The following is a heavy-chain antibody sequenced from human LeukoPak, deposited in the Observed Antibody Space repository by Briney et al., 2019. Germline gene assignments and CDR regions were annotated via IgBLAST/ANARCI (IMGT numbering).Heavy chain of an antibody. D-gene: IGHD3-22*01. Sequence: SETPSLTCAVYGGSFSGYYWSWIRQPPGKGLEWIGEINHSGSTNYNPSLKSRVTISVDTSKNQFSPKLSSVTAADTAVYYCARASHYDSSGYCHEKRYFFDYWGQGTLVTVSS. J-gene: IGHJ4*02. CDR2: INHSGST. CDR1: GGSFSGYY. V-gene: IGHV4-34*01. CDR3: ARASHYDSSGYCHEKRYFFDY.